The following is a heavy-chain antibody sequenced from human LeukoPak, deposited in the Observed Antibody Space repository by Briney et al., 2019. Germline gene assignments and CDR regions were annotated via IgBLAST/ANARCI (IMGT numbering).Heavy chain of an antibody. D-gene: IGHD6-19*01. CDR3: ARDSGYSSGWYWDY. V-gene: IGHV3-7*01. Sequence: GGSLRLSCAASGFTFSSYWMSWVRQAPGKGLEWVANIKQDGSEKYYVDSVKGRFTISRDNAKNSLYLQMNSLRAEDTAVYYCARDSGYSSGWYWDYWGQGTLVTVSS. CDR1: GFTFSSYW. J-gene: IGHJ4*02. CDR2: IKQDGSEK.